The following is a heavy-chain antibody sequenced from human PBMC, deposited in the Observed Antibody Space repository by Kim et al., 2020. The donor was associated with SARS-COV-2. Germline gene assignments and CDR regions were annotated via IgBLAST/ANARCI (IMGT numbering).Heavy chain of an antibody. CDR1: GGTFSSYA. D-gene: IGHD3-10*01. V-gene: IGHV1-69*04. CDR3: ARDLSYGSGTPKGSY. J-gene: IGHJ4*02. Sequence: SVKVSCKASGGTFSSYAISWVRQAPGQGLEWMGRIIPILGIANYAQKFQGRVTITADKSTSTAYMELSSLRSEDTAVYYCARDLSYGSGTPKGSYWGQGTLVTVSS. CDR2: IIPILGIA.